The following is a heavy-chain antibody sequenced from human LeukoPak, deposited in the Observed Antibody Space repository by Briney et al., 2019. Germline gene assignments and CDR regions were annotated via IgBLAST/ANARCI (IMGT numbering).Heavy chain of an antibody. CDR2: ISAYNGNT. CDR1: GYTFTSYG. J-gene: IGHJ4*02. D-gene: IGHD3-3*01. Sequence: ASVKVSCKASGYTFTSYGISWVRQAPGQGLEWMGWISAYNGNTNYAQKLQGRVTMTTDTSTSTAYMELRSLRSDDTAVYYCARNPTPHIVNKDFWSGYYPFDYWGQGTLVTVSS. V-gene: IGHV1-18*01. CDR3: ARNPTPHIVNKDFWSGYYPFDY.